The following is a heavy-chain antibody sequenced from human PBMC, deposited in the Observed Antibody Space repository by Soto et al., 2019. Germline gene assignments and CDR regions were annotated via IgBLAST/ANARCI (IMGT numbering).Heavy chain of an antibody. V-gene: IGHV3-74*01. CDR3: ARGSNHFDY. J-gene: IGHJ4*02. CDR2: INSDGNST. D-gene: IGHD4-4*01. CDR1: GFTFSPFW. Sequence: EVQLVESGGGLVQPGGSLRLSWSDSGFTFSPFWMHWVRRVPGKGPVWVSRINSDGNSTSYADSVKGRFTISRDNAKNTLYLQMNSLRAEDTAVYYCARGSNHFDYWGQGTLVTVSS.